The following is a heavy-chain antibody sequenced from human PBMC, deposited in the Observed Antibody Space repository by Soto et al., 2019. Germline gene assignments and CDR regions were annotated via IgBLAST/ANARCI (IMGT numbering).Heavy chain of an antibody. V-gene: IGHV4-4*02. J-gene: IGHJ6*03. Sequence: QVQLQESGPGLVKPSGTLSLTCAVSSGSISSSNWWRWVRQPPGKGLEWIGEIYHSGSTNYNPSLKSRVTISVDKSKNQFSLKLSSVTAADTAVYYWASCSSGNYYYYMDVWGKGTTVTVSS. CDR1: SGSISSSNW. CDR3: ASCSSGNYYYYMDV. D-gene: IGHD6-6*01. CDR2: IYHSGST.